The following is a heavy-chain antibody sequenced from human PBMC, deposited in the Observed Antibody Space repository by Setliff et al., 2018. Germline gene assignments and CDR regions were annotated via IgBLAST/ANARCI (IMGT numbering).Heavy chain of an antibody. J-gene: IGHJ6*03. V-gene: IGHV3-48*01. CDR3: ARLALTGYDSSGYYYALDYYYYMDV. CDR2: ISTSSSTI. Sequence: GGSLRLSCVASGFTFSSHGMTWVRLAPGKGLEWISYISTSSSTIYNADSVKGRFTISRDNANHPLYLQMNSLRAEDTAVYYCARLALTGYDSSGYYYALDYYYYMDVWGKGTTVTVSS. D-gene: IGHD3-22*01. CDR1: GFTFSSHG.